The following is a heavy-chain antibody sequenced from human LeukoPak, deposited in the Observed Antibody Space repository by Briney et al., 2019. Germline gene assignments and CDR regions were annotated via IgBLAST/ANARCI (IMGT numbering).Heavy chain of an antibody. CDR3: ARGLYYYDSSGQNWYFDL. CDR2: IYYSGST. V-gene: IGHV4-59*01. D-gene: IGHD3-22*01. CDR1: GGSISSYY. J-gene: IGHJ2*01. Sequence: SETLSLTCTVSGGSISSYYWSWIRQPPGKGLEWIGYIYYSGSTNYNPSLKSRVTISVGTSKNQFSLKLSSVTAADTAVYYCARGLYYYDSSGQNWYFDLWGRGTLVTVSS.